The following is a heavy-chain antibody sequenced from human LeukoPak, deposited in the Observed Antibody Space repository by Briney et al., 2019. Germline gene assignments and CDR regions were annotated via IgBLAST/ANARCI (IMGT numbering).Heavy chain of an antibody. D-gene: IGHD2-15*01. J-gene: IGHJ2*01. Sequence: SQTLSLTCTVSGGSISSGSYYWSWIRQPAGKGLEWIGRIYTTGSTNYNPSLKNRVTISVDTSKNQFSLKLSSVTAADTAVYYCARVFCSGGSCYLNWYFDLWGRGTLVTVSS. V-gene: IGHV4-61*02. CDR2: IYTTGST. CDR1: GGSISSGSYY. CDR3: ARVFCSGGSCYLNWYFDL.